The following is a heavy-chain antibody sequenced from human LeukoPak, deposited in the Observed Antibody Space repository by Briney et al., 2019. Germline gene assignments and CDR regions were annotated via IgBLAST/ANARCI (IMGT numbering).Heavy chain of an antibody. CDR3: ARIRGDTVLADY. CDR1: GFSRSTSSMC. V-gene: IGHV2-70*01. D-gene: IGHD5-18*01. CDR2: SDWDDEK. Sequence: SGPTLVNPTQTLTLTCTFSGFSRSTSSMCGSWIRQPPEKALEWLALSDWDDEKYYSTSLKTRLTISKATSKNQLVLTMTNMDPVDTATYYCARIRGDTVLADYWGQGTLVTVSS. J-gene: IGHJ4*02.